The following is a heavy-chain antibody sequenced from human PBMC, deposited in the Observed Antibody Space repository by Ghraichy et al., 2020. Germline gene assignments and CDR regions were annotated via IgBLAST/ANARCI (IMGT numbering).Heavy chain of an antibody. CDR2: VYYSGST. Sequence: SETLSLTCTVSGGSISNNAYYWGWIRQPPEKGLQWIGSVYYSGSTYCNPSLKSRVTISVDTSTNQFSLKLTSVTAADTAVYYCARLSYSDLNFDSWGQGTLVTVSS. J-gene: IGHJ4*02. V-gene: IGHV4-39*01. D-gene: IGHD4-11*01. CDR3: ARLSYSDLNFDS. CDR1: GGSISNNAYY.